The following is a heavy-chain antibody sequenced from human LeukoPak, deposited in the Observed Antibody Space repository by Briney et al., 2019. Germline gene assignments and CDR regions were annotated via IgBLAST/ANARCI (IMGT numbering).Heavy chain of an antibody. Sequence: GGPLRLSCAASGFTFSSSGMHWVRQAPGKGLEWVAVISYDGSNKYYADSVKGRFTISRDNSKKTLYLQMNSLRAEDTAVYYCAKGMSSGWYLVSDYWGQGTLVTVSS. CDR2: ISYDGSNK. V-gene: IGHV3-30*18. J-gene: IGHJ4*02. CDR1: GFTFSSSG. CDR3: AKGMSSGWYLVSDY. D-gene: IGHD6-19*01.